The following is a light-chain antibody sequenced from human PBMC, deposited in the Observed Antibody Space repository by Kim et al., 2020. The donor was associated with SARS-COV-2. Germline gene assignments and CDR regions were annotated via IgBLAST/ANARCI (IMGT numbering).Light chain of an antibody. J-gene: IGLJ3*02. CDR3: QVWDSNAAV. V-gene: IGLV3-9*01. CDR1: NIGSKS. CDR2: RDS. Sequence: SYELTQPLSVSVALGQTALITCEENNIGSKSVHWYQQRPCQTPLLIIYRDSERPSAIPDRFSGSTSGNTAALTISGAQVEDEGEYYCQVWDSNAAVFGGGTQLTVL.